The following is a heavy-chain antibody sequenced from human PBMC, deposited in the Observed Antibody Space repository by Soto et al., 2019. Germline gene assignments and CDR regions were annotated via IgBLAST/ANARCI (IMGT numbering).Heavy chain of an antibody. D-gene: IGHD3-22*01. Sequence: SETLSLTCTVSGGSISSYYWSWIRQPPGKGLEWIGYIYYSGSTNYNPSLKSRGTISVDTSKNQLSLKTEDTAVYYCTRDSPGYYDSSGFAGEWGHDYYYYGMDVWGQGTTVTVSS. CDR1: GGSISSYY. CDR3: TRDSPGYYDSSGFAGEWGHDYYYYGMDV. J-gene: IGHJ6*02. CDR2: IYYSGST. V-gene: IGHV4-59*12.